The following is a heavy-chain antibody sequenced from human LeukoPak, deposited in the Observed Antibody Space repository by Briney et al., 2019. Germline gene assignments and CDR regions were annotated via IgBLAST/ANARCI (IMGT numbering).Heavy chain of an antibody. CDR3: ARAPLMMGYGMNV. V-gene: IGHV4-38-2*01. J-gene: IGHJ6*02. CDR1: GFTFSSYA. CDR2: IYYSGST. Sequence: PGGSLRLSCAASGFTFSSYAMSWVRQPPGKGLEWIGSIYYSGSTYYNPSLKSRVTISVDTSKNQFSLKLSSVTAADTAVYYCARAPLMMGYGMNVWGQGTTVTVSS. D-gene: IGHD3-16*01.